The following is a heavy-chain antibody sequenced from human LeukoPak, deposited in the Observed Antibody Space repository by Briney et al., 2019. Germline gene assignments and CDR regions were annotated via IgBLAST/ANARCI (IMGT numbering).Heavy chain of an antibody. V-gene: IGHV1-8*01. D-gene: IGHD3-10*01. CDR2: MNPNSGNT. CDR3: ARVSPYYFDSGSFYNDRYNWFDP. CDR1: GYTFTNYD. J-gene: IGHJ5*02. Sequence: ASVKVSCKASGYTFTNYDINWVRQASGQGLEWMGWMNPNSGNTGYAQKFQGRATMTRNTSIDTAYMELSSLISEDTAVYYCARVSPYYFDSGSFYNDRYNWFDPWGQGTLVTVSS.